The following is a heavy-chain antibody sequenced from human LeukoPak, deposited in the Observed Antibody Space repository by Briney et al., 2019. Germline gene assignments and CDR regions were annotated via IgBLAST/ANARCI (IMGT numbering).Heavy chain of an antibody. CDR3: FCLPHAAFDI. V-gene: IGHV3-30*03. J-gene: IGHJ3*02. CDR2: ISYDGSNK. CDR1: GFTFSSYG. Sequence: GRSLRLSCAASGFTFSSYGMHWVRQDPGKGLEWVAVISYDGSNKYYADSVKGRFTISRDNSKNTLYLQMNSLRAEDTAVYYCFCLPHAAFDIWGQGTMVTVSS.